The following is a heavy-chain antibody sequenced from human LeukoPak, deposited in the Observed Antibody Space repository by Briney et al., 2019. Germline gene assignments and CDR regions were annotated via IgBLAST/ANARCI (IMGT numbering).Heavy chain of an antibody. V-gene: IGHV1-18*01. D-gene: IGHD3-16*01. CDR1: GYTFTSYG. J-gene: IGHJ4*02. CDR2: ISAYNGNT. CDR3: ARDYRTGDYDYVWGSYSLDY. Sequence: ASVKVSCKASGYTFTSYGIRWVRQAPGQGLAWMGWISAYNGNTNYAQKLQGRVTMTTDTSTSTAYMELRSLRSDDTAVYYCARDYRTGDYDYVWGSYSLDYWGQGTLVTVSS.